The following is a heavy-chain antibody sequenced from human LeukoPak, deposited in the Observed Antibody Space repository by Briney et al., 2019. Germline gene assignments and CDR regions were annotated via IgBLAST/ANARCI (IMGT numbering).Heavy chain of an antibody. J-gene: IGHJ5*02. CDR1: GFSLSSYA. CDR3: ARTDSGSYWGWFDP. Sequence: PGGSLRLSCAASGFSLSSYAMSWVRQAPGGGLEWVSAISSTDAGTYHADSVRGRFTISRDSSKNTLYLQMNSLRAEDAAVYYCARTDSGSYWGWFDPWGQGTLVTVSS. D-gene: IGHD1-26*01. V-gene: IGHV3-23*01. CDR2: ISSTDAGT.